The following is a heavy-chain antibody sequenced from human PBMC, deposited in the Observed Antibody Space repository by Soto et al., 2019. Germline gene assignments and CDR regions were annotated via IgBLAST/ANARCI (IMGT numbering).Heavy chain of an antibody. CDR3: ASDPLDAARFDF. CDR2: IVVGSGNK. CDR1: GFTITNSA. D-gene: IGHD6-6*01. V-gene: IGHV1-58*02. Sequence: SVKVSCKASGFTITNSAMQWVRQARGQRLEWIGWIVVGSGNKNDAQKFQERVTITRDMSTSTAYMELSSLRSEDTAVYYCASDPLDAARFDFRGQGTLVIVSS. J-gene: IGHJ4*02.